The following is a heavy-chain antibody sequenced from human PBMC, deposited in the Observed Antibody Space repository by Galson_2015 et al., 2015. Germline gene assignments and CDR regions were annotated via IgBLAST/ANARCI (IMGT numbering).Heavy chain of an antibody. Sequence: QAGAEVSARGEYLKISCKGYGDTSTSYWVGWGWQKHGKGLKWIGTIYVGDCDTRYSTSFQVQVTISVVKSISIAYLQWSSLKALDSAMDYCARQGNEWTPRASDSWGQGTLVTVSS. V-gene: IGHV5-51*01. CDR2: IYVGDCDT. J-gene: IGHJ4*02. CDR1: GDTSTSYW. CDR3: ARQGNEWTPRASDS. D-gene: IGHD3-3*01.